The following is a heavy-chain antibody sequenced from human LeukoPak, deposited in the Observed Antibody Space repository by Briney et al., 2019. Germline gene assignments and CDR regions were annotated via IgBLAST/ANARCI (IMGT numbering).Heavy chain of an antibody. J-gene: IGHJ4*02. CDR3: ARENWRSKSIDFDS. D-gene: IGHD6-6*01. CDR1: GGSISSGDYY. Sequence: PSETLSLTCTVSGGSISSGDYYWRWIRQPPGKGLEWIGYIYYSGSTYYNPSLKSRVTISVDTSKNQFSLRLSSVTAADTAAYFCARENWRSKSIDFDSWGQGTLVTVSS. V-gene: IGHV4-30-4*08. CDR2: IYYSGST.